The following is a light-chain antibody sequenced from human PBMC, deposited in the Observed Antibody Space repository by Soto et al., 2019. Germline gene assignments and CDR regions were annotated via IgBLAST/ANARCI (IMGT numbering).Light chain of an antibody. V-gene: IGLV6-57*04. CDR3: QSYDSSESVV. Sequence: NFMLTQPHSVSESPGKTVTISCTRSSGSIASNYVQWYQQRPGSAPTTVIYEDNQRPSGVPDRFSGSIDSSSNSASLTISGLKTEDEADYYCQSYDSSESVVFGGGTKLTVL. J-gene: IGLJ2*01. CDR2: EDN. CDR1: SGSIASNY.